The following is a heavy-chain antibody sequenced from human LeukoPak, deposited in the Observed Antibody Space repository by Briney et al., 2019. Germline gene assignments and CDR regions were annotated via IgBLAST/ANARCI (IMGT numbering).Heavy chain of an antibody. Sequence: GASVKVSCKASGYTFTSYGISWVRQAPGQGLEWMGWISAYNGNTNYAQKLQGRVTMTTDTSTSTAYTELRSLRSDDTAVYYCARDLVPKYSSGWLASGYWGQGTLVTVSS. J-gene: IGHJ4*02. D-gene: IGHD6-19*01. CDR1: GYTFTSYG. V-gene: IGHV1-18*04. CDR3: ARDLVPKYSSGWLASGY. CDR2: ISAYNGNT.